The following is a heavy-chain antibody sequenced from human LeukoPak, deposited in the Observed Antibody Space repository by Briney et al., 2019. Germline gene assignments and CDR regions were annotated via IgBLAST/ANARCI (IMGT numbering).Heavy chain of an antibody. V-gene: IGHV3-23*01. CDR3: AKGLKELVV. D-gene: IGHD6-13*01. CDR1: GFTFSTYG. J-gene: IGHJ4*02. Sequence: GGSLRLSCTASGFTFSTYGMSWVRQAPGKGLEWVSSITGSGLNTYYAGSVKGRLTISRDNAKNSLYVEMNGLRAEDTAVYYCAKGLKELVVWGQGTLVTVSS. CDR2: ITGSGLNT.